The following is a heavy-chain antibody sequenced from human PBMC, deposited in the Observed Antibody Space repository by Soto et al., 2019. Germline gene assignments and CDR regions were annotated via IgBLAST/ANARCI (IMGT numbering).Heavy chain of an antibody. CDR3: AKDYSTVTTDPLSVVLFDY. CDR2: ITSDGRT. V-gene: IGHV3-23*01. J-gene: IGHJ4*02. CDR1: GFTFSSYA. D-gene: IGHD4-17*01. Sequence: AGSLRLSCAASGFTFSSYAMSWVRQAPGKGLEWVSIITSDGRTYYADSVKGRFTISRDNSKNTVYLQMNSLRAEDTAVYYCAKDYSTVTTDPLSVVLFDYWGQGALVTVSS.